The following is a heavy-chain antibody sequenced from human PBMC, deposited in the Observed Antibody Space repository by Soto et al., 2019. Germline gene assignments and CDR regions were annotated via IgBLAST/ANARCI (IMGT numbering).Heavy chain of an antibody. CDR3: AKESVAWGYGMDV. CDR1: GFTFSSYG. Sequence: QVQLVESGGGVVQPGRSLRLSCAASGFTFSSYGMHCVRQAPGKGLEWVAVISYDGSNKYYADSVKGRFTISRDNSKNTLYLQMNSLRAEDTAVYYCAKESVAWGYGMDVWGQGTTVTVSS. D-gene: IGHD3-16*01. J-gene: IGHJ6*02. CDR2: ISYDGSNK. V-gene: IGHV3-30*18.